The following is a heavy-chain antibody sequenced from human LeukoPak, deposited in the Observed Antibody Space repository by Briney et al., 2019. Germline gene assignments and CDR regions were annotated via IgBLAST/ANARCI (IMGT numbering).Heavy chain of an antibody. D-gene: IGHD5-18*01. CDR1: GYTFTSYY. V-gene: IGHV1-46*01. CDR3: AREYNYGFEY. CDR2: INPSGGST. Sequence: ASVKVSCKASGYTFTSYYMHWVRQAPGQGLEWMGIINPSGGSTSYAQKFQGRVTMTRDTSISTAYMELSRLISDDTAVYYCAREYNYGFEYWGQGTLVTVSS. J-gene: IGHJ4*02.